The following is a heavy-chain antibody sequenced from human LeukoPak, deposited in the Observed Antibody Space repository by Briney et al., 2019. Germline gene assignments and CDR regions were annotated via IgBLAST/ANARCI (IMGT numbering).Heavy chain of an antibody. D-gene: IGHD3-10*01. CDR2: INHSGST. CDR3: ARDSITMVRGVIYYYYGMDV. J-gene: IGHJ6*02. CDR1: GGSFSGYY. Sequence: PSETLSLTCAVYGGSFSGYYWSWIRQPPGKGLGWIGEINHSGSTNYNPSLKSRVTISVDTSENQFSLNLSSVTAADTAVYYCARDSITMVRGVIYYYYGMDVWGQGTTVTVSS. V-gene: IGHV4-34*01.